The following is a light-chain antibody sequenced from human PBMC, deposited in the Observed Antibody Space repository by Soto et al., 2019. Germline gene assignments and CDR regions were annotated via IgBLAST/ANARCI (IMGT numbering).Light chain of an antibody. CDR2: GAS. V-gene: IGKV3-20*01. CDR3: QQYTKSPWT. Sequence: EVVLTQSPGTLSLSPGERATLSCGASQSVGSTYVAWYQQKPDQAPRLLIYGASSRATGIPDRFSGSGSGTDFTLTISRLEPEDFAVYYCQQYTKSPWTFGQGTKVEMK. J-gene: IGKJ1*01. CDR1: QSVGSTY.